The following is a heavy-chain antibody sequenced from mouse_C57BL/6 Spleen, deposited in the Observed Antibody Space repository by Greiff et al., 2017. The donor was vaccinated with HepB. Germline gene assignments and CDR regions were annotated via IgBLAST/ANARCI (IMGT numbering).Heavy chain of an antibody. CDR2: ISDGGSYT. D-gene: IGHD4-1*01. CDR3: ARDLGPDWYFDV. J-gene: IGHJ1*03. V-gene: IGHV5-4*01. Sequence: EVKLVESGGGLVKPGGSLKLSCAASGFTFSSYAMSWVRQTPEKRLEWVATISDGGSYTYYPDNVKGRFTISRDNAKNNLYLQMSHLKSEDTAMYYCARDLGPDWYFDVWGTGTTVTVSS. CDR1: GFTFSSYA.